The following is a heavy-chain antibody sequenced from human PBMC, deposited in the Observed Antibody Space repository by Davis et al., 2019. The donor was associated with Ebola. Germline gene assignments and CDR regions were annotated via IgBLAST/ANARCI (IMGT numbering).Heavy chain of an antibody. CDR1: GFTFSGSA. Sequence: GESLKISCAASGFTFSGSAMHWVRQASGKGLEWVGRIRSKANSYATAYAASVKGRFTISRDDSKNTAYLQMNSLKTEDTAVYYCSTGSYPREYWGQGTLVTVSS. V-gene: IGHV3-73*01. D-gene: IGHD1-26*01. J-gene: IGHJ4*02. CDR3: STGSYPREY. CDR2: IRSKANSYAT.